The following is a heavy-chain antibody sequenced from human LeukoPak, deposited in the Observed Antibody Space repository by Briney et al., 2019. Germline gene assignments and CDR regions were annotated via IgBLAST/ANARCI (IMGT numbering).Heavy chain of an antibody. CDR3: AREGGYYYGSGSYSLGAFDI. Sequence: GSLRLSCAASGFTFSSYGMHWVRQAPGKGPEWVAVIWYDGSNKYYADSVKGRFTISRDNSKNTLYLQMNSLRAEDTAVYYCAREGGYYYGSGSYSLGAFDIWGQGTMVTVSS. V-gene: IGHV3-33*01. CDR1: GFTFSSYG. J-gene: IGHJ3*02. D-gene: IGHD3-10*01. CDR2: IWYDGSNK.